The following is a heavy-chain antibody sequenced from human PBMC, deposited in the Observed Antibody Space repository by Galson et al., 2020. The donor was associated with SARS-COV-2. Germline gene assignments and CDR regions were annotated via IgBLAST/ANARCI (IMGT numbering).Heavy chain of an antibody. D-gene: IGHD6-19*01. V-gene: IGHV5-51*01. J-gene: IGHJ6*02. CDR3: ARHAVAVAGTVSDYYYYYYGMDV. Sequence: GESLKISCKGSGYSFTSYWIGWVRQMPGKGLEWMGIIYPGDSDTRYSPSFQGQVTISADKSISTAYLQWSSLKASDTAMYYCARHAVAVAGTVSDYYYYYYGMDVWGQGTTVTVSS. CDR2: IYPGDSDT. CDR1: GYSFTSYW.